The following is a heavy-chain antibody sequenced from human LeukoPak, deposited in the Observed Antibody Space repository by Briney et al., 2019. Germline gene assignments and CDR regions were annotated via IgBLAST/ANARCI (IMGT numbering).Heavy chain of an antibody. Sequence: PSETLSLTCTVSGGSISSYYWSWIRQPPGKGLEWIGNIYYSGSAYYNPSLKSRVTMSVDTSKNQFSLKLSSVTAADTAVYYCARSTSCYMNFCYFDYWGQGTLVTVSS. J-gene: IGHJ4*02. V-gene: IGHV4-59*01. CDR3: ARSTSCYMNFCYFDY. CDR1: GGSISSYY. D-gene: IGHD2-2*02. CDR2: IYYSGSA.